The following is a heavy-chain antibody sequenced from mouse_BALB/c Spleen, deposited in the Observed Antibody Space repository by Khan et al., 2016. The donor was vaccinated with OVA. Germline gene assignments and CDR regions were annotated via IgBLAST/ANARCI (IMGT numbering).Heavy chain of an antibody. CDR1: GYAFSNYW. CDR2: IYPGDGDT. CDR3: ARSGYDYVAY. J-gene: IGHJ3*01. V-gene: IGHV1-80*01. Sequence: QVQLQQPGAELVRPGSSVKISCKASGYAFSNYWMNWVKQRPGQGLEWIGQIYPGDGDTSFNGKFRGKATLTADKSSSTAYMQLSSLTSEDSAVYFCARSGYDYVAYGGQGTLVTVSA. D-gene: IGHD2-14*01.